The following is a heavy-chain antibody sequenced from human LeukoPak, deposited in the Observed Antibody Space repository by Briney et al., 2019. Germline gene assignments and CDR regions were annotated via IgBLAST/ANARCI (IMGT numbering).Heavy chain of an antibody. Sequence: GGSLRLSCAASGFIVSSNFMSWVRQAPGKGLEWVSIIDSGGTTYYADSVKGRFTISRDNSKNTVYLQMNSLRVEDTAVYSCARGYCSGGSCSKATDYWGQGTLVTVSS. J-gene: IGHJ4*02. CDR1: GFIVSSNF. CDR2: IDSGGTT. V-gene: IGHV3-53*01. D-gene: IGHD2-15*01. CDR3: ARGYCSGGSCSKATDY.